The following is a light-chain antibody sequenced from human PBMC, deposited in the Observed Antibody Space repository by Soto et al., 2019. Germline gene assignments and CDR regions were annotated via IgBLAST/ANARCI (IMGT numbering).Light chain of an antibody. CDR1: QDISDY. Sequence: DIQLTQSQSFLSASVGDMVTMACVASQDISDYLAWYQQRPGKAPKLLIYAASTLQSGVPSRFSGSGSGTEFTLTISSLQPEDFATYSCQQLNSYPLTFGGGTKVDVK. J-gene: IGKJ4*01. V-gene: IGKV1-9*01. CDR3: QQLNSYPLT. CDR2: AAS.